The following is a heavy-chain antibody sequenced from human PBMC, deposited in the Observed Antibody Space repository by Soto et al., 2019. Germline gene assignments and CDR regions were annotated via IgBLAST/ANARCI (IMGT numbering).Heavy chain of an antibody. CDR3: ARGGAGTYHFDY. V-gene: IGHV1-3*01. J-gene: IGHJ4*02. CDR1: GYSFTGYA. D-gene: IGHD1-26*01. CDR2: INAGNGET. Sequence: QVQLVLSGAEVKKPGASVKFSCKASGYSFTGYAIQWVRQAPGQRLEWMGWINAGNGETKYSRKFQGRITITRDTSATTGYMEVSGLTSEDTAVYYCARGGAGTYHFDYWGQGALVTVSS.